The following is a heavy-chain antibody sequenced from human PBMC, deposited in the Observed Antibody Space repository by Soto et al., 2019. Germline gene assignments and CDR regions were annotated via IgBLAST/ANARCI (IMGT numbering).Heavy chain of an antibody. CDR3: AKDSDSSGWYGVDY. CDR2: VSRDGSDK. Sequence: QVHLVESGGGVVQPGRSLRLSCVVSGSNFGSYVIHWVRQAPGEGLEWVAGVSRDGSDKNYADSVKGRFTVSRDNSKNTVHLQMNSLRPEDTAVYYCAKDSDSSGWYGVDYWGQGTLVSVS. V-gene: IGHV3-30*18. D-gene: IGHD6-19*01. CDR1: GSNFGSYV. J-gene: IGHJ4*02.